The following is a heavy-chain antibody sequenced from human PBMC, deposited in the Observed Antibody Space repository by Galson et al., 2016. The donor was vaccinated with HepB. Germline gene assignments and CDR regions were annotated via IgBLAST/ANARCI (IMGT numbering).Heavy chain of an antibody. Sequence: SLRLSCAASGFIFDDHTMHWVRQAPGKGLEWVSVITWDGEMTNYADSVKGRFTISRDNAKNSVYLQINRLRAEDTAVYYCASDTLVVSRGGIFYMDDWGKGTTVTVAS. CDR3: ASDTLVVSRGGIFYMDD. J-gene: IGHJ6*03. CDR2: ITWDGEMT. D-gene: IGHD3-10*01. V-gene: IGHV3-43*01. CDR1: GFIFDDHT.